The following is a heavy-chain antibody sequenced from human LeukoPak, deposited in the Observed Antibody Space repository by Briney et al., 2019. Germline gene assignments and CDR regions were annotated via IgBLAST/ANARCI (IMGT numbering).Heavy chain of an antibody. D-gene: IGHD2-2*01. CDR2: KNPNSGNT. V-gene: IGHV1-8*01. CDR3: ARSDIVVVPAAMWDY. J-gene: IGHJ4*02. Sequence: ASVKVSCKASGYTFTSFDINWVRQATGQGLEWMGYKNPNSGNTAYAQKFQGRVTMTRDTSISTAYMELSSLRSEDTAVYYCARSDIVVVPAAMWDYWGQGTLVTVSS. CDR1: GYTFTSFD.